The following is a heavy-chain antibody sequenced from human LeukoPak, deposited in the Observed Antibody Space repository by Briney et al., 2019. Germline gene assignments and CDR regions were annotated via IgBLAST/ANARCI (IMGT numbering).Heavy chain of an antibody. CDR3: ASPRLYSSSWYYFDY. Sequence: SETLSLTCAVYGGSLSGFYWSWIRQPPGKGLECIGEINHRGSTNYNPSLKSRVTISVDTSKNQFSLKLSSVTAADTAVYYCASPRLYSSSWYYFDYWGQGTLVTVSS. D-gene: IGHD6-13*01. CDR2: INHRGST. CDR1: GGSLSGFY. V-gene: IGHV4-34*01. J-gene: IGHJ4*02.